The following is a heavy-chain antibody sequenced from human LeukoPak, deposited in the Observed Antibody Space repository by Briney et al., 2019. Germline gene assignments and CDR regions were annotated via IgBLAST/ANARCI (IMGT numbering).Heavy chain of an antibody. CDR2: IYYSGST. J-gene: IGHJ4*02. CDR3: ARAFDSSGYLVPLDY. D-gene: IGHD3-22*01. Sequence: SETLSLTCTVSGGFISSNNYYWGWIRQPPGKGLEWIGYIYYSGSTKYNPSLKSRVTISVDTSKNQFSLRLSSVTAADTAVYYCARAFDSSGYLVPLDYWGQGTLVTVSS. CDR1: GGFISSNNYY. V-gene: IGHV4-61*05.